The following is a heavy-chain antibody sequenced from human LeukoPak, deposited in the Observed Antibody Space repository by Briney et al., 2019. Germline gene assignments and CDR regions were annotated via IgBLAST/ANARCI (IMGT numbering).Heavy chain of an antibody. CDR3: TFLVREPQH. CDR2: IAGDGGDR. V-gene: IGHV3-7*01. J-gene: IGHJ1*01. D-gene: IGHD3-10*01. Sequence: QPGGSLRLSCTVSGFPFSQYYMGWVRQAPGKGLQSAAYIAGDGGDRTYVDSVKGRFTISRDNAENSLYLQMNSLTAEDTATYFCTFLVREPQHWGRGTLVTVSS. CDR1: GFPFSQYY.